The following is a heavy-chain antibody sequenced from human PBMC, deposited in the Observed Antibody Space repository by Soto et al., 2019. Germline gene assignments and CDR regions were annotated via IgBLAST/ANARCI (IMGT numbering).Heavy chain of an antibody. J-gene: IGHJ6*02. Sequence: GGSLRLSCAASGFTFSSYAMSWVRQAPGKGLEWVSAISGSGGSTYYADSVKGRFTISRGNSKNKLYLQMNNLRPEDTAVYYCPSPIPGGGFCRVSNCTPHYYGLHVCGQATAVTVS. V-gene: IGHV3-23*01. CDR3: PSPIPGGGFCRVSNCTPHYYGLHV. CDR2: ISGSGGST. D-gene: IGHD2-21*01. CDR1: GFTFSSYA.